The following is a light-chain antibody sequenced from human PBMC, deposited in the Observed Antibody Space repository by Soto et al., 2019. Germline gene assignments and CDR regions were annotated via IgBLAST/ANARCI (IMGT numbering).Light chain of an antibody. CDR2: GTS. J-gene: IGKJ1*01. V-gene: IGKV3-20*01. CDR3: QQYYDTGT. Sequence: EIVLTQSPGTLSLSPGERATLSCRASQTISRSFLAWYQQRPGQAPRLLISGTSNRATGIPDRFSGSGSGTDFTLTTSGLEPEDFAVYYCQQYYDTGTFGQGTRVEIK. CDR1: QTISRSF.